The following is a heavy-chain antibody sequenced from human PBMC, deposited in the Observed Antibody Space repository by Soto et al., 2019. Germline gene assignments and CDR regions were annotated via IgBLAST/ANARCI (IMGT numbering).Heavy chain of an antibody. Sequence: GGSLRLSCAASGFTFSNYWMSWVRQAPGKGLEWVANIKEGGSEKYYVDSVKGRFTISRDNAKNSLYLQMSSLRPEDTALYYCTRGHPSIYNYWGQGTLVTVSS. J-gene: IGHJ4*02. CDR1: GFTFSNYW. D-gene: IGHD4-4*01. CDR2: IKEGGSEK. CDR3: TRGHPSIYNY. V-gene: IGHV3-7*01.